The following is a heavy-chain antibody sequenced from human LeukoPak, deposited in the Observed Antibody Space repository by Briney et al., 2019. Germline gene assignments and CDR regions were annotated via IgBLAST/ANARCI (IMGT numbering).Heavy chain of an antibody. CDR3: AKDLEPSLKSYYYYYHCLDV. J-gene: IGHJ6*02. CDR1: GFTFRTYG. Sequence: PGRSLRLSCAGSGFTFRTYGIHWVRQAPGRGLEWLALMSYDGSHIYYADSVRGRFTISRDNSKSALYLQMTHLRTEDTAVYYCAKDLEPSLKSYYYYYHCLDVWGQGTTVTVSS. CDR2: MSYDGSHI. V-gene: IGHV3-30*18. D-gene: IGHD1-1*01.